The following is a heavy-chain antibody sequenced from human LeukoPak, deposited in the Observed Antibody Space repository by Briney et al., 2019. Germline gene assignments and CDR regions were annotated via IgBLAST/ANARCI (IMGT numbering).Heavy chain of an antibody. CDR3: AKDGRIAAAGTGPLVLRYFDC. D-gene: IGHD6-13*01. CDR2: ISWNSGSI. J-gene: IGHJ4*02. CDR1: GFTFDDYA. V-gene: IGHV3-9*01. Sequence: PGRSLRLSCAASGFTFDDYAMHWVRQAPGKGLEWVSGISWNSGSIGYADSVKGRFTISRDNAKNSLYLQMNSLRAEDTALYYCAKDGRIAAAGTGPLVLRYFDCWGQGTLVTVSS.